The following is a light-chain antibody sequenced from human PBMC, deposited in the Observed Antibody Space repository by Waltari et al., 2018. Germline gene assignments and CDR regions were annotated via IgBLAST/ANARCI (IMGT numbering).Light chain of an antibody. CDR1: SGSFSTTSS. CDR3: ALYMGSGIWV. V-gene: IGLV8-61*01. Sequence: QTVVTQEPSLSVSPGGTVTLTCALSSGSFSTTSSATWYQQTPGQAPRTLVYKANARSSGVPDRFSGSILGNTAALTITGAQADDESDYYCALYMGSGIWVFGGGTRLTVL. J-gene: IGLJ3*02. CDR2: KAN.